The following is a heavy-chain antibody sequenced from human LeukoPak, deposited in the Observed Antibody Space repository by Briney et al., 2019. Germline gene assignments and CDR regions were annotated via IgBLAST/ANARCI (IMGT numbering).Heavy chain of an antibody. V-gene: IGHV3-11*03. J-gene: IGHJ4*02. CDR3: ARSGSNDH. CDR1: GFTLSDYY. D-gene: IGHD1-26*01. CDR2: ISSSSSYT. Sequence: RGSLRLSFAATGFTLSDYYMSWIRPAPWKGLEWVSYISSSSSYTNYADSVKGRFTITRDNAKNSLYLQMNSLRADDTAVYYCARSGSNDHWGQGTLVTVSS.